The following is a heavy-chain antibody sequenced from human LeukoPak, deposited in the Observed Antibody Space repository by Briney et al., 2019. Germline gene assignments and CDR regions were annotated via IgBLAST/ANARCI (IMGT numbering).Heavy chain of an antibody. CDR2: IDTSASYV. V-gene: IGHV3-21*06. CDR3: ARGRSITLLRGVALSDGFDF. CDR1: GFTFSNAW. J-gene: IGHJ3*01. D-gene: IGHD3-10*01. Sequence: KAGGSLRLSCAASGFTFSNAWMNWVRQAPGKGLEWVSFIDTSASYVYYGDSVKGRFAISRENAKNSLYLQMNGLRAEDTAVYYCARGRSITLLRGVALSDGFDFWGQGAMVTVSS.